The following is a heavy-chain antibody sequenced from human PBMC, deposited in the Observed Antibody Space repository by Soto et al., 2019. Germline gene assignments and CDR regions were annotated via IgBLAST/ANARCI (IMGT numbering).Heavy chain of an antibody. Sequence: ASVKVSCKASGYSFTSYGISWVRQGPGEGPEWMGWISGHNGNTNHPQSLQGRVTMTTDTSRNTAYMELRSLRSDDPAVYYCARHRFNYYDDTVYYYFDYWGQGTLVTVSS. CDR1: GYSFTSYG. J-gene: IGHJ4*02. CDR3: ARHRFNYYDDTVYYYFDY. V-gene: IGHV1-18*04. D-gene: IGHD3-22*01. CDR2: ISGHNGNT.